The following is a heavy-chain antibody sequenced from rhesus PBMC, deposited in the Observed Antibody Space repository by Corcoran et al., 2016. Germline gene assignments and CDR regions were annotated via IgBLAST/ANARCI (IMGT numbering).Heavy chain of an antibody. CDR2: ISGGGGST. CDR3: AKSGARGYSGYGDFDY. J-gene: IGHJ4*01. V-gene: IGHV4-173*01. CDR1: GGSISSNY. D-gene: IGHD5-42*01. Sequence: QLQLQESGPGLVKPSETLSLTCAVSGGSISSNYWSWIRQPPGKGLEWIGRISGGGGSTDYNPSLKSRVPISTDTSKNQFSLKLSSVTAADTAVYYCAKSGARGYSGYGDFDYWGQGVLVTVSS.